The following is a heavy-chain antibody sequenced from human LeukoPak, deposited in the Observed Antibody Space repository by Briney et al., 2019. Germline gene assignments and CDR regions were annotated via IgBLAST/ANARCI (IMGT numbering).Heavy chain of an antibody. CDR2: ICWNGGTI. D-gene: IGHD3-10*01. CDR1: GFNFDDYV. J-gene: IGHJ4*02. CDR3: AKEFRAVGSGTYYPLGY. V-gene: IGHV3-9*01. Sequence: GGSLRLSCAASGFNFDDYVMHSVRHVPGKGLEWVSGICWNGGTIGYADSVKGRFTISRDNAKHSLFLQINSLRAEDTDLYYCAKEFRAVGSGTYYPLGYWGQGTLVTVSS.